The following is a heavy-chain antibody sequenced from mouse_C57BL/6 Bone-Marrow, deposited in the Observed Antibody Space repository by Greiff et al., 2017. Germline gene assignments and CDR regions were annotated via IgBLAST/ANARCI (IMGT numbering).Heavy chain of an antibody. J-gene: IGHJ1*03. V-gene: IGHV1-81*01. Sequence: QVQLKQSGAELARPGASVKLSCKASGYTFTSYGISWVKQRTGQGLEWIGEIYPRSGNTYYNEKFKGKATLTADKSSSTAYMELRSLTSEDSAVYFCARGATVVAPVGRDVWGTGTTVTVSS. D-gene: IGHD1-1*01. CDR3: ARGATVVAPVGRDV. CDR1: GYTFTSYG. CDR2: IYPRSGNT.